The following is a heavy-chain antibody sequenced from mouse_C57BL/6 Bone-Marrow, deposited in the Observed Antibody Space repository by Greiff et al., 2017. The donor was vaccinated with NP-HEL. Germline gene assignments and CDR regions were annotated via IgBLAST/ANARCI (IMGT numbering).Heavy chain of an antibody. CDR2: IYPGNSDT. Sequence: VQLQQSGTVLARPGASVKMSCKTSGYTFTSYWMHWVKQRPGQGLEWIGAIYPGNSDTSYNQKFKGKAKLTAVTSASTAYMELSSLTNEDAAVYYCIITTERNFDVWGTGTTVTVSS. J-gene: IGHJ1*03. CDR1: GYTFTSYW. D-gene: IGHD1-1*01. V-gene: IGHV1-5*01. CDR3: IITTERNFDV.